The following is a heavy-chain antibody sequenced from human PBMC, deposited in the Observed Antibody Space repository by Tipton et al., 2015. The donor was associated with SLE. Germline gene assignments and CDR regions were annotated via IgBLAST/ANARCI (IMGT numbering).Heavy chain of an antibody. D-gene: IGHD6-19*01. Sequence: TLSLTCTVSGGSISSGSYHWSWIRQPAGKGLEWIGRIYTSGSTNYNPSLKSRVTISVDTSKNQFSLKLSSVTAADTAVYYCARGSLAVAAPYFDYWGQGTLVTVSS. J-gene: IGHJ4*02. CDR3: ARGSLAVAAPYFDY. V-gene: IGHV4-61*02. CDR2: IYTSGST. CDR1: GGSISSGSYH.